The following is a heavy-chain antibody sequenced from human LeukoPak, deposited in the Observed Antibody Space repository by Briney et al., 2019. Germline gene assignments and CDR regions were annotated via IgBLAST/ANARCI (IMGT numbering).Heavy chain of an antibody. J-gene: IGHJ6*02. V-gene: IGHV1-69*13. Sequence: SVKVSCKASGGTFSSYAISWVRQAPGQGLEWMGGIIPISGTANYAQKFQGRVTITADESTSTAYMELSSLRSEDTAVYYCAGPNNQQQLVLSHYYYGMDVWGQGTTVTVSS. CDR3: AGPNNQQQLVLSHYYYGMDV. D-gene: IGHD6-13*01. CDR1: GGTFSSYA. CDR2: IIPISGTA.